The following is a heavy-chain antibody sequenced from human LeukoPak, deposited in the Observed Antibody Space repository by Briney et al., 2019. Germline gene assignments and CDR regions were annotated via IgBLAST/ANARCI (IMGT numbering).Heavy chain of an antibody. CDR2: ISYDGSNK. V-gene: IGHV3-30-3*01. D-gene: IGHD3-16*01. J-gene: IGHJ3*02. CDR3: AREEVGLGDAFDI. CDR1: GFTFSTYA. Sequence: GGSLRLSCAASGFTFSTYAMHWVRQAPGKGLEWVAVISYDGSNKYYADSVKGRFTISRDNSKNTLYLQMNSLRAEDTAVYYCAREEVGLGDAFDIWGQGTMVTVSS.